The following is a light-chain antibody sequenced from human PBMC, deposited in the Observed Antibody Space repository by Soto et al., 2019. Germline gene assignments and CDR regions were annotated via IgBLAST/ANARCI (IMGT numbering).Light chain of an antibody. CDR1: QSISSW. Sequence: DIQMTQSPSTLSASVGDRVTITCRASQSISSWLAWYQQKPGKAPKLLIYKASSLESGVPPRYRGSGSGTEFTLTISSLLPDDFATYYCQQYNSYSWSFGQGTEVEIK. V-gene: IGKV1-5*03. CDR2: KAS. J-gene: IGKJ1*01. CDR3: QQYNSYSWS.